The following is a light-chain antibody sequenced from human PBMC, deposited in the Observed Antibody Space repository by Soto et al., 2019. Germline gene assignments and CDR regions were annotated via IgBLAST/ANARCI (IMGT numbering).Light chain of an antibody. CDR1: SSDVGGYNY. CDR2: EVS. V-gene: IGLV2-8*01. Sequence: QSALTQPPSASGSPGQSVTISCTGTSSDVGGYNYVSWYQHHPGKGPKLMIYEVSKRTSGVPDRFSGSKSGNTASLTVSGLQAEDKADYYCSSFAGSNTVFGGGTKLTVL. CDR3: SSFAGSNTV. J-gene: IGLJ2*01.